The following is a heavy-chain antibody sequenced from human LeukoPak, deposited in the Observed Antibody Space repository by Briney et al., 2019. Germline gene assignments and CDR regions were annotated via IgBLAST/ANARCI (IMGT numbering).Heavy chain of an antibody. D-gene: IGHD2-8*01. CDR1: GFTFSSYS. CDR2: ISSSSSYI. CDR3: ARGYCTNGVCYHFDY. V-gene: IGHV3-21*01. Sequence: NSGGSLRLSCAASGFTFSSYSMKWVRQAAGKGLEWVSSISSSSSYIYYADSVKGRFTISRDNAKNSLYLQMNSLRAEDTAVYYCARGYCTNGVCYHFDYWGQGTLVTVSS. J-gene: IGHJ4*02.